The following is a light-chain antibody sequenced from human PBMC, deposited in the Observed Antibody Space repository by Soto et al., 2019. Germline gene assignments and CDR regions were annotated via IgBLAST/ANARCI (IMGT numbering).Light chain of an antibody. CDR1: QSVSNW. CDR3: QQYNSYSVT. J-gene: IGKJ1*01. CDR2: RAS. V-gene: IGKV1-5*03. Sequence: DIQMTQSPSTLSASVGDRVTITCRASQSVSNWLAWYQQKPGKAPNLLIYRASNLESGVPSWFSSSGSGPEFPLTLSRLQPDDLATYHFQQYNSYSVTFGQGTKVEIK.